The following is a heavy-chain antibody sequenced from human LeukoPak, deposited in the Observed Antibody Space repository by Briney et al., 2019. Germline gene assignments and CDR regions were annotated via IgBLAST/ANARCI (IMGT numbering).Heavy chain of an antibody. CDR1: GFTFDRFA. CDR2: ISGDGFTT. D-gene: IGHD4-23*01. J-gene: IGHJ4*02. CDR3: GRDHVYGGADY. Sequence: QPGGSLRLSCAASGFTFDRFAMHWGRPAPGKGLEWVSLISGDGFTTYYVDSVKGRFTMSRDNSKNSLYLQMKSLRTEDTALYYCGRDHVYGGADYWGQGTLVTVSS. V-gene: IGHV3-43*02.